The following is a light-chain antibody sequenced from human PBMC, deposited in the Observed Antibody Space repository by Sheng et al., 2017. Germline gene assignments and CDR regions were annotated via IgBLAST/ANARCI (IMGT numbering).Light chain of an antibody. CDR2: DGD. Sequence: DIQMTQSPSSLSASVGDRVTITCQASQDISNFFKWYHQKPGEAPKLLIYDGDILETGVPTRFSGSGSGTYFTLTISSLQSGDIGKYFCQQYDHLPATFGQGTRLEIK. CDR3: QQYDHLPAT. CDR1: QDISNF. J-gene: IGKJ5*01. V-gene: IGKV1-33*01.